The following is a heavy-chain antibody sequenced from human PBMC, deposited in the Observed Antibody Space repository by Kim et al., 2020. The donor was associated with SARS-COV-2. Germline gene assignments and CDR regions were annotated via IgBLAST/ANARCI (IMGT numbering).Heavy chain of an antibody. CDR1: GYTFTSYA. D-gene: IGHD1-1*01. CDR2: INAGNGNT. Sequence: ASVKVSCKASGYTFTSYAMHWVRQAPGQRLEWMGWINAGNGNTRYSQKFQGRVTITRDTYASTAYMELSSLRSEDTAVYYCARDWEAASGTWWFDPWGQGTLVTVSS. J-gene: IGHJ5*02. V-gene: IGHV1-3*01. CDR3: ARDWEAASGTWWFDP.